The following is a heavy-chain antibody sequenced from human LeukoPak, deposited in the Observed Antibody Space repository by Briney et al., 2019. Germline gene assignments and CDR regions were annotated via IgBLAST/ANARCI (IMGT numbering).Heavy chain of an antibody. Sequence: PSETLSLTCTVSDGSMSNIYWTWIRQPAGKGLEWIGRMYGSGIADYNPSLKRRVTMSADTSKNLFSLKLSSVTAADTAVYYCARVYCGGGNCYHFDYWGQGTLVTVSS. CDR3: ARVYCGGGNCYHFDY. V-gene: IGHV4-4*07. CDR1: DGSMSNIY. CDR2: MYGSGIA. D-gene: IGHD2-15*01. J-gene: IGHJ4*02.